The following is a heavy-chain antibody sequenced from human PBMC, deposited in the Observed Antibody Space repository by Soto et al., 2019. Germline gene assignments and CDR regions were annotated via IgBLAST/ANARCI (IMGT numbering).Heavy chain of an antibody. V-gene: IGHV1-18*04. CDR3: AMEKGDRPDYFKP. CDR1: GYTFTSYG. Sequence: QVQLVQSGPDLKRPGASMKVSCKASGYTFTSYGISWVRQAPGPGLEWMAWISPLKGRTQYSQKAQGRVTLSTDTSTNTSYMEMTTPRVDDTAVYYCAMEKGDRPDYFKPWGQGALVTVS. CDR2: ISPLKGRT. J-gene: IGHJ1*01. D-gene: IGHD2-21*02.